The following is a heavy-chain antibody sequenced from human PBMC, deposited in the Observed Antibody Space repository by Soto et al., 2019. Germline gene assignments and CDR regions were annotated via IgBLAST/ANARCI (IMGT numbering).Heavy chain of an antibody. J-gene: IGHJ4*02. CDR2: IYYSGST. D-gene: IGHD3-22*01. CDR3: AITTYYYDSSGYYDEYYFDY. CDR1: GGSISSSSYY. Sequence: QLQLQESGPGLVKPSETLSLTCTVSGGSISSSSYYWGWIRQPPGKGLEWIGSIYYSGSTYYNPSLKSRVTISVDTSKNQFSLKLSSVTAADTAVYYCAITTYYYDSSGYYDEYYFDYWGQGTLVTVSS. V-gene: IGHV4-39*01.